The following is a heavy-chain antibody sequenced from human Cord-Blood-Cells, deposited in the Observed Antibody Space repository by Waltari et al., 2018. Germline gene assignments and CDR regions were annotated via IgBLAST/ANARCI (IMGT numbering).Heavy chain of an antibody. CDR1: GLTFCTHW. Sequence: EVQLVESGGGLVQPGGSLRRSCAASGLTFCTHWMHWVRQAPGQGLVWVSRINSDGRSTSYADSVKGRFTISRDNAKNTLYLQMNSLRAEDTAVYYCKGYCSGGSCFDAFDIWGQGTMVTVSS. J-gene: IGHJ3*02. D-gene: IGHD2-15*01. V-gene: IGHV3-74*01. CDR3: KGYCSGGSCFDAFDI. CDR2: INSDGRST.